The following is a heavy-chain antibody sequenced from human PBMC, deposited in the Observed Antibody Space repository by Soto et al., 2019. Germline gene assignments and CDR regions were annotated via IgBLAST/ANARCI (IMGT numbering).Heavy chain of an antibody. CDR1: EFTFSSNA. CDR2: ITGSGSTT. D-gene: IGHD6-13*01. Sequence: EVQLLESGGGLVQPGGSLRLSCAASEFTFSSNAMHWVRQAPGKGLEWVSGITGSGSTTFYADSVKGRFTISRDNSKNTLYLHMSSLRAEDTATYYCAKDFTAYLSSWFQLGGQGNLLTVSS. V-gene: IGHV3-23*01. CDR3: AKDFTAYLSSWFQL. J-gene: IGHJ5*02.